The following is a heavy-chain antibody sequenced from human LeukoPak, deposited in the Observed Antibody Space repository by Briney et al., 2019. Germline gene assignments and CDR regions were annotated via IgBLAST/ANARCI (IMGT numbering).Heavy chain of an antibody. J-gene: IGHJ4*02. CDR2: IYYSGNT. Sequence: PSETLSLTCTVSGGSISSYYWSWIRQPPGKALEWIGYIYYSGNTNYNPSLKSRVTISVDTSKNQFSLKLSSVTAADTAVYYCARHASDYYDSSGYYDYWGQGTLVTVSS. CDR3: ARHASDYYDSSGYYDY. CDR1: GGSISSYY. V-gene: IGHV4-59*08. D-gene: IGHD3-22*01.